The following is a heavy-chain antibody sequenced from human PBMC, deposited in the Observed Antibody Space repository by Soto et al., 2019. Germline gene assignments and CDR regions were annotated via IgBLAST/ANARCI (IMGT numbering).Heavy chain of an antibody. J-gene: IGHJ6*02. Sequence: GGSLRLSCAASGFTFSSYSMNWVRQAPGKGLEWVSYISSSSTIYYADSVKGRFTISRDNAKNSLYLQMNSLRDEDTAVYYCARDPDSSGYEYYYYGMDVWGQGTTVTVSS. V-gene: IGHV3-48*02. CDR3: ARDPDSSGYEYYYYGMDV. CDR1: GFTFSSYS. CDR2: ISSSSTI. D-gene: IGHD5-12*01.